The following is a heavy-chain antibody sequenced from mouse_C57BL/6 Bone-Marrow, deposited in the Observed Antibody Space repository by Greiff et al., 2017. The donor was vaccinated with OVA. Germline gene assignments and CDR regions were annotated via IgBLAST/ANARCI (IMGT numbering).Heavy chain of an antibody. V-gene: IGHV1-81*01. CDR3: ARGGLYYGNYLFAY. J-gene: IGHJ3*01. D-gene: IGHD2-1*01. Sequence: VQLQQSGAELARPGASVKLSCKASGYTFTSYGISWVKQRTGQGLEWIGEIYPRSGNTYYNEKFKGKATLTADKSSSTAYMALRILTSEDSAVYFCARGGLYYGNYLFAYWGQGTLVTVSA. CDR2: IYPRSGNT. CDR1: GYTFTSYG.